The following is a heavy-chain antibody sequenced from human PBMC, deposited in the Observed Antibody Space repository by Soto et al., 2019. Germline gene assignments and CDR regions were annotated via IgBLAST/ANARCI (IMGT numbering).Heavy chain of an antibody. Sequence: QVQLQESGPGLGKPSETLSLTCTVSGGSISSYYWSWIRQPPGKGLEWIGYIYYSGSTNYNPSLKSRVTISVDTSKNQFSLKLSSVTAADTAVYYCARAWGRVFDYWGQGTLVTVSS. D-gene: IGHD3-16*01. CDR3: ARAWGRVFDY. CDR2: IYYSGST. CDR1: GGSISSYY. V-gene: IGHV4-59*01. J-gene: IGHJ4*02.